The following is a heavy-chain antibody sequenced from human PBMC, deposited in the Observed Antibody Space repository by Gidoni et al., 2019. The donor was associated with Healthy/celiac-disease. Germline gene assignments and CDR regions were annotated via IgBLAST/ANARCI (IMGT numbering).Heavy chain of an antibody. CDR2: ISGSGGST. CDR3: AKVGAAAGKTDY. V-gene: IGHV3-23*01. Sequence: VQLLESGGGLVQPGGSLRRSCAASGFTFSSYAMSWVRQSPGKGLEWVSAISGSGGSTYYEDSVKGRFTISRDNSKNTLYLKMNSLRAEDTAVYYCAKVGAAAGKTDYWGQGTLVTVSS. D-gene: IGHD6-13*01. CDR1: GFTFSSYA. J-gene: IGHJ4*02.